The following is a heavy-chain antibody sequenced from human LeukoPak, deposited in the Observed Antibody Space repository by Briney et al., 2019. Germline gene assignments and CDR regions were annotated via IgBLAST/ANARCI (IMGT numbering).Heavy chain of an antibody. D-gene: IGHD3-16*01. J-gene: IGHJ4*02. CDR1: GFTFNNYP. CDR2: IGYDGRFK. V-gene: IGHV3-30*04. Sequence: GGSLRLSCATSGFTFNNYPMHWVRQAPGKGLEWVAVIGYDGRFKFHSDSVKGRFTISRDDSKNTLYLQMNSLRPEDTAVYYCARDPRKGGPDYFDYWGQGTLVTVST. CDR3: ARDPRKGGPDYFDY.